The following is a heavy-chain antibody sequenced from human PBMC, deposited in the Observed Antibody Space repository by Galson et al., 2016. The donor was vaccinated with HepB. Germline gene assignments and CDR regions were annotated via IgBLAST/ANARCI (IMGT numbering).Heavy chain of an antibody. CDR3: AKSQGSSSWVDAFDI. V-gene: IGHV1-2*04. J-gene: IGHJ3*02. Sequence: SVKVSCKASGYTFTDYYLHWVRQAPGQGLEWMGWVNPNSGGTNYAQKFQGWVTMTRDTSISTAYMDLSRPKSDDTAVYYCAKSQGSSSWVDAFDIWGQGTMVTVSS. CDR2: VNPNSGGT. D-gene: IGHD6-13*01. CDR1: GYTFTDYY.